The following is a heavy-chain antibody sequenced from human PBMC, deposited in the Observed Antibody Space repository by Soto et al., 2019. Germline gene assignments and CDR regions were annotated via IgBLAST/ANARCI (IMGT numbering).Heavy chain of an antibody. J-gene: IGHJ6*02. Sequence: ASVKVSCKDSGYTFTTYDINWVRQAPGQGLEWLGWMDPNSGNTGYAQKFQGRVTKTRNTSIRTAYMELISLRSEDTAVYYCSREGDYYGSGRDSYYYGMDVWGQGTTVTVSS. D-gene: IGHD3-10*01. CDR2: MDPNSGNT. CDR3: SREGDYYGSGRDSYYYGMDV. CDR1: GYTFTTYD. V-gene: IGHV1-8*01.